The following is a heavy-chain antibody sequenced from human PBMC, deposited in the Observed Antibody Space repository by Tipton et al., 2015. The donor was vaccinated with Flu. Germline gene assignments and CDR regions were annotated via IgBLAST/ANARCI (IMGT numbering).Heavy chain of an antibody. CDR1: GFNFGDYA. CDR2: IRSKRYGGTP. CDR3: TKTLVWGEVGISDI. Sequence: RSLRLSCITSGFNFGDYAMSWVRQAPGKGLEWVGFIRSKRYGGTPEYAASVKGRCTIPRDDSKSIAYLQMNILKTEDSAVYYCTKTLVWGEVGISDIWGPGTMVAVSA. V-gene: IGHV3-49*04. J-gene: IGHJ3*02. D-gene: IGHD3-10*01.